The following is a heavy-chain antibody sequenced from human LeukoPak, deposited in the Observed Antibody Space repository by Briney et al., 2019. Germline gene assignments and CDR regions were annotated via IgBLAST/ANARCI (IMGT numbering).Heavy chain of an antibody. CDR1: GFTFSSNY. J-gene: IGHJ4*02. Sequence: GGSLRLSCAASGFTFSSNYMSWVRQAPGKGLEWVSVIYSGGNTYYADSVKDRFTISRDNSKNTLYLQMNILRAEDTAVYYCAREWEQDWGQGTLVTVSS. CDR3: AREWEQD. CDR2: IYSGGNT. V-gene: IGHV3-53*01. D-gene: IGHD1/OR15-1a*01.